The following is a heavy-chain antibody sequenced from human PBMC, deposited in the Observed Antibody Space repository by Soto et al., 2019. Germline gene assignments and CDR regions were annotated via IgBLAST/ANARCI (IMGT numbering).Heavy chain of an antibody. CDR2: INSDGSST. V-gene: IGHV3-74*01. D-gene: IGHD3-16*01. J-gene: IGHJ4*02. CDR3: AKSLATFGTEY. Sequence: GGSLRLSCAPSGFTFSSSWMHWVRQAPGKGLVWVSRINSDGSSTSYADSVKGRFTISRDDAKNTLYLQMNSLRAEDTAVYYCAKSLATFGTEYWGQGTRVTVSS. CDR1: GFTFSSSW.